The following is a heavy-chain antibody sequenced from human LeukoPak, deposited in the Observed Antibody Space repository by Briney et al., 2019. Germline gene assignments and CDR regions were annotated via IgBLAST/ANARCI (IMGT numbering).Heavy chain of an antibody. D-gene: IGHD3-10*01. Sequence: GGSLSLSCAASGFTFSSYGMHWVRQAPGKGLEWVAFIRYDGSNKYYADSVKGRFTISRDNSKNTLYLQMNSLRAEDAAVYYCAKGERVLLWFGELLYHYDAFDIWGQGTMVTVSS. CDR3: AKGERVLLWFGELLYHYDAFDI. V-gene: IGHV3-30*02. CDR1: GFTFSSYG. J-gene: IGHJ3*02. CDR2: IRYDGSNK.